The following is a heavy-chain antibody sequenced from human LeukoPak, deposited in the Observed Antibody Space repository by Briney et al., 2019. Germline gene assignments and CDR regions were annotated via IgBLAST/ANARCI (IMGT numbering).Heavy chain of an antibody. CDR1: GFTFSDSA. V-gene: IGHV3-73*01. Sequence: GGSLILSCAASGFTFSDSAMHRVRQASGKGLEWVDRIRSKAKSYATAYAESVKGRFTISRDDSKNTAYLQMNSLKTEDTAVYYCTRLGEYSGSSDVYWGQGTLVTVSS. CDR3: TRLGEYSGSSDVY. J-gene: IGHJ4*02. CDR2: IRSKAKSYAT. D-gene: IGHD1-26*01.